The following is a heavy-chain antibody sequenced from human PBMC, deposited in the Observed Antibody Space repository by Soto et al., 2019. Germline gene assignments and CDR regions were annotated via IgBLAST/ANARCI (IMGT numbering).Heavy chain of an antibody. CDR3: SRDRAQYGMDV. J-gene: IGHJ6*02. CDR1: GDSVSSNTAA. V-gene: IGHV6-1*01. CDR2: TYRRSKWHN. Sequence: QVQLQQSGPGLLKPSQTLSLTCAISGDSVSSNTAAWNWIRLSPSRGLEWLGRTYRRSKWHNDSAESVKSRITINPDTSKNEFSLHLNVVAPYYTAVYYCSRDRAQYGMDVWGQGTTVTVSS.